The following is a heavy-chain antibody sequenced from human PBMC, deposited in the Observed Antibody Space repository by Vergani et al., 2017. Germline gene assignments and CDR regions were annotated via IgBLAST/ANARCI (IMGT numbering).Heavy chain of an antibody. V-gene: IGHV4-39*01. CDR2: IYYSGST. Sequence: QLQLQESGPGLVKPSETLSLTCTVSGGSISSSSYYWGWIRQPPGKGLEWIGSIYYSGSTYYNPSLKSRVTISVDTSKNQFSLKLSSVTAADTAVYYCASPRGTHWYFELWGRGPLVTVSS. J-gene: IGHJ2*01. CDR1: GGSISSSSYY. CDR3: ASPRGTHWYFEL.